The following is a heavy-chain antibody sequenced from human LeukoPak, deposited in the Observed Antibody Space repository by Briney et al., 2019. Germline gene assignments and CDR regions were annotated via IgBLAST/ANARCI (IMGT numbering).Heavy chain of an antibody. CDR2: IGNNGGGI. J-gene: IGHJ5*01. Sequence: GGSLRLSCAASGFTFSTYTMYWVRHPPGKRLEWVSIIGNNGGGIHYADSVKGRFTISRDNFKNALYLQMNSLRVEDTAVYYCAIDPNWGTHSRGQGVLVTVSS. CDR1: GFTFSTYT. CDR3: AIDPNWGTHS. V-gene: IGHV3-23*01. D-gene: IGHD7-27*01.